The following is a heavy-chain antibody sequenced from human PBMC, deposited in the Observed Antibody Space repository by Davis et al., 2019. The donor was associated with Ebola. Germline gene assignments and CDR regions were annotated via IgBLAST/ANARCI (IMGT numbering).Heavy chain of an antibody. CDR1: GGSISSGDYY. V-gene: IGHV4-30-4*01. J-gene: IGHJ6*02. Sequence: MPSETLSLTCTVSGGSISSGDYYWSWIRQPPGKGLEWIGYIYYSGSTYYNPSLKSRVTISVDTSKNQFSLKLSSVTAADTAVYYCARDTITYCSSTSCYPDYYYYYGMDVWGQGTTATVSS. CDR2: IYYSGST. D-gene: IGHD2-2*01. CDR3: ARDTITYCSSTSCYPDYYYYYGMDV.